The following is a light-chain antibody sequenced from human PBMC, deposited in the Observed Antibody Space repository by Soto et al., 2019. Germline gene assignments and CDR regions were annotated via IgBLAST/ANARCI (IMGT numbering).Light chain of an antibody. J-gene: IGKJ4*01. CDR1: QTITSSF. CDR3: QQYGRSPGT. V-gene: IGKV3-20*01. Sequence: EIVLTQSPGTLSLSPGERATLSCRASQTITSSFLAWYQQKPGQAPRLLIFDASSRATGIPNRFSGSGSGTDFTLTITRLEPGDSAVYYCQQYGRSPGTFGGGTKVEIK. CDR2: DAS.